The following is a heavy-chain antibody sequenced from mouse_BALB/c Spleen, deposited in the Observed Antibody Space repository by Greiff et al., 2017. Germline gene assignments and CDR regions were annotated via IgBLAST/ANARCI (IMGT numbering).Heavy chain of an antibody. CDR2: ISSGGSYT. CDR1: GFTFSSYG. J-gene: IGHJ4*01. V-gene: IGHV5-6*01. Sequence: EVQRVESGGDLVKPGGSLKLSCAASGFTFSSYGMSWVRQTPDKRLEWVATISSGGSYTYYPDSVKGRFTISRDNAKNTLYLQMSSLKSEDTAMYYCARQEYGNFYAMDYWGQGTSVTVSS. D-gene: IGHD2-10*02. CDR3: ARQEYGNFYAMDY.